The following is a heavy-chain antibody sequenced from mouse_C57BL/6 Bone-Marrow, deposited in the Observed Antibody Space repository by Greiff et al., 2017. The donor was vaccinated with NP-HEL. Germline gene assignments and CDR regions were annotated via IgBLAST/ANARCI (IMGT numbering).Heavy chain of an antibody. CDR2: IDPETGGT. V-gene: IGHV1-15*01. J-gene: IGHJ2*01. Sequence: QVHVKQSGAELVRPGASVTLSCKASGYTFTDYEMHWVKQTPVHGLEWIGAIDPETGGTAYNQKFKGKAILTADKSSSTAYMELRSLTSEDSAVYYCTGGNLLQRYFDYWGQGTTLTVSS. CDR1: GYTFTDYE. CDR3: TGGNLLQRYFDY. D-gene: IGHD1-1*01.